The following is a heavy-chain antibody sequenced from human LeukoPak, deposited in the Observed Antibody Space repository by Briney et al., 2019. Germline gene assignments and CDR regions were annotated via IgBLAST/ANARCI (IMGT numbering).Heavy chain of an antibody. CDR2: IIPIFGTA. J-gene: IGHJ2*01. CDR3: ASGPMGYSYANWYFDL. D-gene: IGHD5-18*01. V-gene: IGHV1-69*06. Sequence: ASVTVSCKASGGTFSSYAISWVRQAPGQGLEWMGGIIPIFGTANYAQKFQGRVTITADKSTSTAYMELSSLRSEDTAVYYCASGPMGYSYANWYFDLWGRGTLVTVSS. CDR1: GGTFSSYA.